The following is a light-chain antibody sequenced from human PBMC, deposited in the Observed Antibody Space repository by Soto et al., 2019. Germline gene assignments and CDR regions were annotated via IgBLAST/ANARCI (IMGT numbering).Light chain of an antibody. CDR3: QQYKSYSQFT. CDR1: QSISSW. J-gene: IGKJ2*01. CDR2: DAS. V-gene: IGKV1-5*01. Sequence: DVQMTQSPSTLSASVGDRVTITCRASQSISSWLAWYKQKPGRAPNLLIYDASTLQSGVSSRFSGSGSGTEFTLTINRLQPDDLATYYCQQYKSYSQFTFGQGTKLEIK.